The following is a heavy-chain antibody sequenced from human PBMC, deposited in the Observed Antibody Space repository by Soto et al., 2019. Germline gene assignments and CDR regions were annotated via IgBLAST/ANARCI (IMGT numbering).Heavy chain of an antibody. V-gene: IGHV4-30-2*01. CDR3: ARSGIYYDSSGYYPFDY. Sequence: SETLSLTCAVSGGSISSGGYSWSWIRQPPGKGLEWIGYIYHSGSTYYTPSLKSRVTISVDRSKNQFSLKLSSVTAADTAVYYCARSGIYYDSSGYYPFDYWGQGTLVTVSS. CDR1: GGSISSGGYS. J-gene: IGHJ4*02. D-gene: IGHD3-22*01. CDR2: IYHSGST.